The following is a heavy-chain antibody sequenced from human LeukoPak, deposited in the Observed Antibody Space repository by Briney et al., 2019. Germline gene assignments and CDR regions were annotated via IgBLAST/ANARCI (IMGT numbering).Heavy chain of an antibody. CDR3: AKPREHSSGWYRFDY. CDR1: GFTFSSYA. D-gene: IGHD6-19*01. CDR2: ISGSGGST. J-gene: IGHJ4*02. Sequence: GGSLRLSCAASGFTFSSYAMNWVRQAPGKGLEWVSAISGSGGSTYYADSVKGRFTISRDNSKNTLYLQMNSLRAEDTAVYYCAKPREHSSGWYRFDYWGQGTLVTVSS. V-gene: IGHV3-23*01.